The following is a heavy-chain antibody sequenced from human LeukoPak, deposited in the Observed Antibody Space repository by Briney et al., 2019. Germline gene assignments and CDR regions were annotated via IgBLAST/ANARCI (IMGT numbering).Heavy chain of an antibody. CDR3: ARLLAYSSELDY. CDR1: GYSMSSSYF. V-gene: IGHV4-38-2*02. J-gene: IGHJ4*02. CDR2: IHHSGST. Sequence: SETLSLTCTVSGYSMSSSYFWGWIPPPPGKGLEGIGSIHHSGSTYYNPSLKSRVTISVDTSKNQFSLKLSSVTAADTAVYYCARLLAYSSELDYWGQGTLVTVSS. D-gene: IGHD6-25*01.